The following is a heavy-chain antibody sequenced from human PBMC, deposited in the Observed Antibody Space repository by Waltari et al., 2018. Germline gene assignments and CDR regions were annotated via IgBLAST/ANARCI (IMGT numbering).Heavy chain of an antibody. CDR2: ICSGGST. D-gene: IGHD2-15*01. V-gene: IGHV3-53*01. CDR1: GFPVCSSY. CDR3: ARDTTVVKNYYGMDV. J-gene: IGHJ6*02. Sequence: EVQLVESGRGLIQHGGSLRLSCAESGFPVCSSYMSWLRQGPGQGRKLVSVICSGGSTYYADSVNGRFTISGDNSKNTLYLQRNGLRAEDTAVYYCARDTTVVKNYYGMDVWGQGTTVTVSS.